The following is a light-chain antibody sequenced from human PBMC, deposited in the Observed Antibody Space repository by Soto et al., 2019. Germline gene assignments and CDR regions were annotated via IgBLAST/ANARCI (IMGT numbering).Light chain of an antibody. CDR3: QLHNNWPPSIT. CDR2: DAS. CDR1: QSFSDY. J-gene: IGKJ5*01. Sequence: PCEISALSCRSSQSFSDYLAWYQQKPGQAPRLLIYDASTRATGIPARFRGSGSGTDFTLTISSLEPEDFAVYYCQLHNNWPPSITFGQGTRLEI. V-gene: IGKV3-11*01.